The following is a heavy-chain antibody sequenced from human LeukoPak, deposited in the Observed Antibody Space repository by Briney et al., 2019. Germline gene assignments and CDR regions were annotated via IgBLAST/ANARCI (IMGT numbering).Heavy chain of an antibody. V-gene: IGHV1-3*03. J-gene: IGHJ3*02. Sequence: ASVKVSCKASGYTFTTYAMHWVRQAPGQRLEWMGWINAGNGNTKYSQEFQGRVTITRDTSASTAYMELSSLRSEDMAVYYCAREYYDILTGYYMSAFDIWGQGTMVTVSS. CDR1: GYTFTTYA. CDR2: INAGNGNT. D-gene: IGHD3-9*01. CDR3: AREYYDILTGYYMSAFDI.